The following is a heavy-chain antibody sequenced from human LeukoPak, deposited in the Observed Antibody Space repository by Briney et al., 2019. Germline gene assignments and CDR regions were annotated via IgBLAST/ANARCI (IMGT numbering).Heavy chain of an antibody. J-gene: IGHJ5*02. CDR3: ARAPSSSESGNGYTNLGWLDP. Sequence: PSETLSLTCKVSGYPIGLDYYGVWIRQAPGRGLQWIGCFHRGRIQYNSALKSRVTISIDSSKNQFSLRMWPVTAADTAFYFCARAPSSSESGNGYTNLGWLDPWGQGALVTVSS. CDR2: FHRGRI. V-gene: IGHV4-38-2*02. CDR1: GYPIGLDYY. D-gene: IGHD6-6*01.